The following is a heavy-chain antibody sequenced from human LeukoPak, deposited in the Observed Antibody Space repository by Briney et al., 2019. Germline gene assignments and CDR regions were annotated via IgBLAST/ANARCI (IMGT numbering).Heavy chain of an antibody. V-gene: IGHV4-59*08. Sequence: SETLSLTCTVSGGSISSYYWSWLRQPPGRGLEWIGYIYYSGSTNYNPSLKSRVTISVDTSKNQFSLKLSSVTAADTAVYYCARHAYGGLNYYGLDVWGQGTTVTVSS. J-gene: IGHJ6*02. CDR3: ARHAYGGLNYYGLDV. CDR2: IYYSGST. D-gene: IGHD2-21*01. CDR1: GGSISSYY.